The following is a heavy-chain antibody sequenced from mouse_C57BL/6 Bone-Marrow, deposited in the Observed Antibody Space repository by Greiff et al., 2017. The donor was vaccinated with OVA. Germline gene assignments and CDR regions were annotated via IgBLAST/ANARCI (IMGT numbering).Heavy chain of an antibody. CDR3: ARIYPPYYAMDY. CDR1: GYSFTGYF. V-gene: IGHV1-20*01. J-gene: IGHJ4*01. CDR2: INPYNGDT. Sequence: EVKLVESGPELVKPGDSVKISCKASGYSFTGYFMNWVMQSHGKSLEWIGRINPYNGDTFYNQKFKGKATLTVDKSSSTAHMELRSLTSEDSAVYYCARIYPPYYAMDYWGQGTSVTVSS.